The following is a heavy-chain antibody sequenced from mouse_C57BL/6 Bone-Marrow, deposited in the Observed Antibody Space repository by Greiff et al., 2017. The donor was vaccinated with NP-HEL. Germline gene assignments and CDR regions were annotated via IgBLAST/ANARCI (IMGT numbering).Heavy chain of an antibody. Sequence: QVQLHHPGTELVQPGASVKLSFTASGYTFTSYWMTWVKQRPGQGLEWIGNINPSNGGTNYNEKFKSKAALTVDKSSSTAYMQLSSLTSEDSAVFYSAKRGYYNCNIDDWDKSNALTV. D-gene: IGHD1-1*01. CDR2: INPSNGGT. J-gene: IGHJ2*01. CDR3: AKRGYYNCNIDD. CDR1: GYTFTSYW. V-gene: IGHV1-53*01.